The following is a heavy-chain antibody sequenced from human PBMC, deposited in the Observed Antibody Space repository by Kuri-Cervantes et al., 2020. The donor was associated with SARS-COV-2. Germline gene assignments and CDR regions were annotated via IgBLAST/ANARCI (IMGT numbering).Heavy chain of an antibody. D-gene: IGHD6-25*01. CDR1: GFTFSSYA. J-gene: IGHJ4*02. V-gene: IGHV3-33*08. CDR3: ARTGEGVIAAVDY. CDR2: IWYDGSNK. Sequence: GESLKISCAASGFTFSSYAMHWVRQAPGKGLEWVAVIWYDGSNKYYADSVKGRFTISRDNSKNTLYLQMNSLRAEDTAVYYCARTGEGVIAAVDYWGQGTLVTVSS.